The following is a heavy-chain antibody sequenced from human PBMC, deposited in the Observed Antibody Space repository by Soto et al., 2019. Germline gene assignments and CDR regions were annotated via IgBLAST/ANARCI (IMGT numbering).Heavy chain of an antibody. V-gene: IGHV5-51*01. CDR1: GYSFTSYW. D-gene: IGHD1-7*01. CDR2: IYPGDSDT. J-gene: IGHJ6*02. CDR3: ARRGLTGTTYFYHYYGMDV. Sequence: PGESLKISCKGSGYSFTSYWIGWVRQMPGKGLEWMGIIYPGDSDTRYSPSFQGQVTISADKSISTAYLQWSSLKASDTAMYYCARRGLTGTTYFYHYYGMDVWGQGTTVTVSS.